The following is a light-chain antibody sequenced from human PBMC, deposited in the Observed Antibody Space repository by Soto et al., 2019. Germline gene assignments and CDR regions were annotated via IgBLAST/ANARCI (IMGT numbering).Light chain of an antibody. CDR1: SSDVGGYNY. J-gene: IGLJ2*01. CDR3: SSYTISSTVV. Sequence: QSALTQPASVSGSPGQSITISCTGTSSDVGGYNYVSWYQHHPGKAPKLMIYDVTNRPSGVSNRFSGSKSGNTASLTISGLQGEDEADYYCSSYTISSTVVFGGGTKLTVL. V-gene: IGLV2-14*03. CDR2: DVT.